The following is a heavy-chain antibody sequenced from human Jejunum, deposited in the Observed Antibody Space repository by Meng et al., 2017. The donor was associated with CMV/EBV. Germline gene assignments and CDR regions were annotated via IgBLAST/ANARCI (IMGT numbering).Heavy chain of an antibody. Sequence: PRREQAGPGLVKPSETLSLTCTMSGASISDSSYYWGWIRQPPGKGLEWIGSVYYSGSTYYNPSLESRVTISVDTSKNQFSLKLTSVTAADTATYYCARDPTPDGSDYWGRGTLVTVSS. V-gene: IGHV4-39*07. D-gene: IGHD3-10*01. CDR3: ARDPTPDGSDY. J-gene: IGHJ4*02. CDR1: GASISDSSYY. CDR2: VYYSGST.